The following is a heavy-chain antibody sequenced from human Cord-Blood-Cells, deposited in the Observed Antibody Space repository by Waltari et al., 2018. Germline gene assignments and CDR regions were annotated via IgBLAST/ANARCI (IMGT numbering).Heavy chain of an antibody. V-gene: IGHV4-39*01. Sequence: QLQLQASGPGLVKPSQPLSLTCTVSGGSIRRSSCNCAWLRQPPGKGLERIGSIYYSGSTYYNPSLKSRVTISVDTSKNQFSLKLSSVTAADTAVYYGARQSGGSYYGRDDAFDIWGQGTMVTVSS. J-gene: IGHJ3*02. CDR1: GGSIRRSSCN. CDR3: ARQSGGSYYGRDDAFDI. CDR2: IYYSGST. D-gene: IGHD1-26*01.